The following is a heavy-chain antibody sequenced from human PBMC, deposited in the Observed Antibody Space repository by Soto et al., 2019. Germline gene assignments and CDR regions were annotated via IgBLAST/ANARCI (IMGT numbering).Heavy chain of an antibody. V-gene: IGHV4-61*01. CDR1: GGSISRGSGY. CDR3: ARGAPGKQVVLYYNNGMAV. CDR2: IYYSGST. D-gene: IGHD6-13*01. Sequence: AVVQFLPYGFYGGSISRGSGYLICSWLPPGDFLEWIGYIYYSGSTNYNPSLKSRVTISVDTSKNQFSLKLSSVTAADTAVYYCARGAPGKQVVLYYNNGMAVWVQGTTV. J-gene: IGHJ6*02.